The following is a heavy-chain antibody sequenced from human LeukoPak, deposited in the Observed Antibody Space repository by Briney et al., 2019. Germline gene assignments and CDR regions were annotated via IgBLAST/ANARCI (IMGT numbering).Heavy chain of an antibody. CDR1: GGSISSSISTNY. D-gene: IGHD1-1*01. Sequence: SETLSPTCTVSGGSISSSISTNYWNWVRQPPGKGLEWIGSIHYSGTTYYNPSLESRATISVDTSKNQFSVKLTSVTAADTAVYYCARKGTIEPTGASHFDYWGQGTLVTVSS. J-gene: IGHJ4*02. CDR2: IHYSGTT. V-gene: IGHV4-39*01. CDR3: ARKGTIEPTGASHFDY.